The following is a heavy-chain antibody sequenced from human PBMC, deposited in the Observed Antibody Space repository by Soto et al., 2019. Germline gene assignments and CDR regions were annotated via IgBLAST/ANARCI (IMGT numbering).Heavy chain of an antibody. CDR1: NFSISSGYY. CDR3: ARTHSGSYYSVFNY. D-gene: IGHD1-26*01. V-gene: IGHV4-38-2*01. J-gene: IGHJ4*02. Sequence: NPSETLSLTCVASNFSISSGYYWGCIRQSPGKGLEWIASIYRSGTTSYNPSLKSRVTISVDPSKNQFSLMLTAVTAADTAVYYCARTHSGSYYSVFNYWGRGSLVTVSS. CDR2: IYRSGTT.